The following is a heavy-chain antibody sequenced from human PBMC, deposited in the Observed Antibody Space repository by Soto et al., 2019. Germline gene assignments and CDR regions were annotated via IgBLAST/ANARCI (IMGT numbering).Heavy chain of an antibody. D-gene: IGHD3-10*01. J-gene: IGHJ5*02. V-gene: IGHV4-30-4*01. CDR3: ARGITFDP. CDR2: IYYSGST. Sequence: SETQSRTWPVSGGSISSGDYYWSWIRQPPGKGLEWIGYIYYSGSTYYNPSLKSRVTISVDTSKNQFSLKLSSVTAADTAVYYCARGITFDPWGQGTLVTVSS. CDR1: GGSISSGDYY.